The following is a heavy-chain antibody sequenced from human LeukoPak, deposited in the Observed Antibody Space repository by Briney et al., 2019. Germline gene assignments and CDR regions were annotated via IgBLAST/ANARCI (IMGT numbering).Heavy chain of an antibody. CDR1: GFTFSSYN. J-gene: IGHJ3*01. CDR3: ARVRVATTGRYDALNL. D-gene: IGHD5-12*01. V-gene: IGHV3-21*03. Sequence: PGGSLRLSCAASGFTFSSYNMNWVRQAPGKGLEWVSFISTSSSYIYYADSVKGRFTISRDNAKNSLYLQMNTLRADDTALYYCARVRVATTGRYDALNLWGQGTMVTVSS. CDR2: ISTSSSYI.